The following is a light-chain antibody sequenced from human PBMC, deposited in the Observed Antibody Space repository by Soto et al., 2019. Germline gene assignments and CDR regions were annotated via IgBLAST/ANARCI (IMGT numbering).Light chain of an antibody. J-gene: IGKJ1*01. CDR1: QSVNNY. Sequence: DIQVTQSPSSLSASVGDRVTITCRASQSVNNYLSWYQQKPGRAPKPLIYGASSLQSGVPSRFSGCGSGTDFTLTISSLQPEDFATYYCQQTYSTPWTFGHGTKVEIK. CDR2: GAS. V-gene: IGKV1-39*01. CDR3: QQTYSTPWT.